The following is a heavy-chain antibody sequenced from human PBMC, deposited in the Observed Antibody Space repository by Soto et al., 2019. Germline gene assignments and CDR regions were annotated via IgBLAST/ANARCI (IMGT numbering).Heavy chain of an antibody. CDR2: IYYSGST. CDR3: ARVANYYDSSGYWDWFDP. J-gene: IGHJ5*02. Sequence: SETLSLTCTVSGGSISSYYWSWIRQPPGKGLEWIGYIYYSGSTNYNPSLKSRVTISVDTSKNQFSLKLSSVTAADTAVYYCARVANYYDSSGYWDWFDPWGQGTLVNVS. CDR1: GGSISSYY. V-gene: IGHV4-59*01. D-gene: IGHD3-22*01.